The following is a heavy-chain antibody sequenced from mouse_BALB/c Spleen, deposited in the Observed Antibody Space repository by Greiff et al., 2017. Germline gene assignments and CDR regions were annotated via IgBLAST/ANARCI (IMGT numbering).Heavy chain of an antibody. CDR2: ISSGGGST. V-gene: IGHV5-12-1*01. CDR3: ARVYSVKNPHVMGT. CDR1: GFAFSSYD. J-gene: IGHJ4*01. Sequence: EVMLVESGGGLVKPGGSLKLSCAASGFAFSSYDMSWVRQTPEKRLEWVAYISSGGGSTYYPDTVKGRFTISRDNAKNTLYLQMSSLKSEETAMYYSARVYSVKNPHVMGTWGEG. D-gene: IGHD2-1*01.